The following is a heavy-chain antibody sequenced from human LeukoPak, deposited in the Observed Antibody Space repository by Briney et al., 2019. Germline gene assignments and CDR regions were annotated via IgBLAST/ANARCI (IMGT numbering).Heavy chain of an antibody. Sequence: QSGGSLRLSCAASGFTFDNYAMHWVRQAPGKGLEWVSGISWDSGSIGYADSVKGRFTVSRDNAKNSVCLQMNSLRTEDMALYYCAKDLYTHSSWSPFDSWGQGALVTVSS. D-gene: IGHD6-6*01. CDR2: ISWDSGSI. CDR1: GFTFDNYA. J-gene: IGHJ4*02. CDR3: AKDLYTHSSWSPFDS. V-gene: IGHV3-9*03.